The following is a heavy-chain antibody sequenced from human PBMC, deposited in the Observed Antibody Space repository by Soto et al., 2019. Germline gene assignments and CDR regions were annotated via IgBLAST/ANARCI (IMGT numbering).Heavy chain of an antibody. CDR3: ARDCGIVGVPAANPAGNWFDP. D-gene: IGHD2-2*01. CDR2: INPSGGST. CDR1: GYTFTSYY. V-gene: IGHV1-46*01. Sequence: QVQLVQSGAEVKKPGASVKVSCKASGYTFTSYYMHWVRQAPGQGLEWMGIINPSGGSTSYAQKFQGRVTMTRDTSTSTVYMELSSLRSEDTAVYYCARDCGIVGVPAANPAGNWFDPGGQGTLVTVSS. J-gene: IGHJ5*02.